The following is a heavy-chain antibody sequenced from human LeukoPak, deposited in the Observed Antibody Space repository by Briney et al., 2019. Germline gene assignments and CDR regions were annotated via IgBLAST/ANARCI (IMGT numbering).Heavy chain of an antibody. CDR3: ARDRGEKLANNWFDP. CDR2: INPSGGST. CDR1: GYIFTSYY. V-gene: IGHV1-46*01. J-gene: IGHJ5*02. D-gene: IGHD6-13*01. Sequence: ASVKVSCKASGYIFTSYYMHWVRQGPGQGLEWMGIINPSGGSTSYAQKFQGRVTMTRDTSTSTVYMELSSLRSEDTAVYYCARDRGEKLANNWFDPWGQGTLVTVSS.